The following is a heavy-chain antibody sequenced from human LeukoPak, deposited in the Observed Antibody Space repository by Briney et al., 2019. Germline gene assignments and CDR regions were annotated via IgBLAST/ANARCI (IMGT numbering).Heavy chain of an antibody. D-gene: IGHD3-22*01. V-gene: IGHV3-7*01. J-gene: IGHJ4*02. CDR3: ARDQYYYDSSGPLFDY. CDR2: INQDGSEK. CDR1: GFTFSSYW. Sequence: GGSLRLSCAASGFTFSSYWMSWVRQAPGKGLEWVANINQDGSEKYYVDSVKGRFTIPRDNAKNSLYLQINSLRAEDTAVYYCARDQYYYDSSGPLFDYWGQGTLVTVSS.